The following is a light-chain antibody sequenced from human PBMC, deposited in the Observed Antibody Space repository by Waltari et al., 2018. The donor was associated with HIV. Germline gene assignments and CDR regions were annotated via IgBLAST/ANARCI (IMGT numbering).Light chain of an antibody. CDR1: SSTIGAEYA. Sequence: QSMLTQPPSVSGAPGQRVTISCTGSSSTIGAEYAVHWYQQIPGTAPKLLISGNKNRPSGVPDRFSASKSGTSASLTISGLQAEDEADYFCQSYDISLSASVVFGGGTRLTVL. CDR2: GNK. CDR3: QSYDISLSASVV. J-gene: IGLJ2*01. V-gene: IGLV1-40*01.